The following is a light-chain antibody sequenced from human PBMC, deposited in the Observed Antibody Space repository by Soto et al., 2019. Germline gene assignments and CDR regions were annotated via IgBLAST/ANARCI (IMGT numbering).Light chain of an antibody. CDR1: QSVSHS. Sequence: EIVMTQSPATLSVSPGERATLSCRASQSVSHSLAWHQQKPGQAPRLLIYGASTRATGIPARFSGSGSGTEFTLTISSLQSEDFAGYYCQQYSKWPWTFGQGTKVEI. V-gene: IGKV3-15*01. CDR3: QQYSKWPWT. CDR2: GAS. J-gene: IGKJ1*01.